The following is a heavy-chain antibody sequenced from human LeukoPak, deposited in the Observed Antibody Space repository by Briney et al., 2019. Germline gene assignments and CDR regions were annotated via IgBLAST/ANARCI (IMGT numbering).Heavy chain of an antibody. CDR2: IYHSGST. Sequence: PSETLSLTCAVSGGSISSSNWWSWVRQPPGNGLEWIGEIYHSGSTNYNPSLKSRVTISVDKSKNQFSLKLSSVTAADTAVYYCARASGSYHAFDIWGQGTMVTVSS. J-gene: IGHJ3*02. CDR3: ARASGSYHAFDI. V-gene: IGHV4-4*02. CDR1: GGSISSSNW. D-gene: IGHD1-26*01.